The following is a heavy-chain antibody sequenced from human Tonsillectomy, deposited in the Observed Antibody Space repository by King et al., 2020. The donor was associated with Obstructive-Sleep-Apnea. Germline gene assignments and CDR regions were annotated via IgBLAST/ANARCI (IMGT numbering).Heavy chain of an antibody. CDR3: THIVVVPAAIGH. D-gene: IGHD2-2*02. CDR1: EFTFSDAW. Sequence: VQLVESGGGLVKPGGSLRLSCAASEFTFSDAWMSWVRQAPGKGLEWLGRIKSKAGGGTTDYAPPVKGRITIPSDDSKNTLYLQMNSLKTEDTAVYYCTHIVVVPAAIGHWGQGTLVTVSS. CDR2: IKSKAGGGTT. V-gene: IGHV3-15*01. J-gene: IGHJ4*02.